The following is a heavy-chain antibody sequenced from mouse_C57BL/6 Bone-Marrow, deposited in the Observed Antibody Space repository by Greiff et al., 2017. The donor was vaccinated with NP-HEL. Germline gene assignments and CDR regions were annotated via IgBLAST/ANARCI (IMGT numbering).Heavy chain of an antibody. J-gene: IGHJ2*01. CDR1: GYTFTSYT. CDR3: AREAYPYFDY. Sequence: VQLQESGAELARPGASVKMSCKASGYTFTSYTMHWVKQRPGQGLEWIGYINPSSGYTKYNQKFKDKATLTADKSSSTAYMQLSSLTSEDSAVYYCAREAYPYFDYWGQGTTLTVSS. CDR2: INPSSGYT. V-gene: IGHV1-4*01.